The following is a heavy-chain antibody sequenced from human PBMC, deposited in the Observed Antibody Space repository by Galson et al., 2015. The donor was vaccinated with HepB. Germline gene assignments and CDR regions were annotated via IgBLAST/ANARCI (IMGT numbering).Heavy chain of an antibody. V-gene: IGHV3-74*01. Sequence: SLRLSCAVSGFTVSSSWTNWVRHAPGKGLVWVSRINSVGDTTHADSVKGRFTIARDNAKNTLYLQMNSLRADDTAVYYCARETSGSFGWWGQGTLVTVSS. CDR3: ARETSGSFGW. D-gene: IGHD1-26*01. CDR2: INSVGDT. CDR1: GFTVSSSW. J-gene: IGHJ4*02.